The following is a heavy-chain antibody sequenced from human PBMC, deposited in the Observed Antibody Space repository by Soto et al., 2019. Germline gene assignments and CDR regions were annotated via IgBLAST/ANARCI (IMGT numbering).Heavy chain of an antibody. J-gene: IGHJ4*02. CDR2: ISGSGGST. CDR1: GFTFSSYA. Sequence: PGGSPRLSCAASGFTFSSYAMSWVRQAPGKGLERVSAISGSGGSTYYADSVKGRFTISRDNSKNTLYLQMNSLRAEDTAVYYCAKSGYDYKPSWGLLFDYWGQGTLVTVSS. V-gene: IGHV3-23*01. CDR3: AKSGYDYKPSWGLLFDY. D-gene: IGHD5-12*01.